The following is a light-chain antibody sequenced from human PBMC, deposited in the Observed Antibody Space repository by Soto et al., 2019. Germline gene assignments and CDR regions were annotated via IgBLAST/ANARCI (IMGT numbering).Light chain of an antibody. CDR2: YAS. Sequence: EIIMTQSPVTLSVSPGERATLSCRASQSVSNNLAWYQQKPDQAPRLLIYYASTRATGIPARFSGSGSGTEFTLTISSLQSEDFALYYCQQYNDWPPITFGQGTRLEIK. CDR3: QQYNDWPPIT. CDR1: QSVSNN. V-gene: IGKV3-15*01. J-gene: IGKJ5*01.